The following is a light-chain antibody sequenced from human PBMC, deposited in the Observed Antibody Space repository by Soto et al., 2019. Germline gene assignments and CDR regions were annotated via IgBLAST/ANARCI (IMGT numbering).Light chain of an antibody. CDR3: CSYAVKTTWV. CDR2: EVT. Sequence: QSALTQPASVSGSPGQSITISCTGTSSDVGSHNFVSWYQQRPGKAPKLMIFEVTKRPSGVSSRFSASKSGNTASLTISGVQAEDEADYYCCSYAVKTTWVFGGGTKLPV. J-gene: IGLJ2*01. CDR1: SSDVGSHNF. V-gene: IGLV2-23*02.